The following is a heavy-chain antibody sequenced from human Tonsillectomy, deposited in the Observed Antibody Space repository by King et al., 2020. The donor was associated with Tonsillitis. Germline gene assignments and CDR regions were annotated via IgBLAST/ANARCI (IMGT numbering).Heavy chain of an antibody. CDR1: GFTFSTYA. D-gene: IGHD3-9*01. V-gene: IGHV3-30*04. CDR3: ARTGPSEKYKMYYDILTDYPHGAFDI. Sequence: VQLVESGGGVVQPGRSLRLSCAASGFTFSTYAMHWVRQAPGKGLEWVAVISYDGSNKYYADSVKGRFTISRDNSKNTLYLQMNSLRAEDTAVYYCARTGPSEKYKMYYDILTDYPHGAFDIWGQGTMVTVSS. CDR2: ISYDGSNK. J-gene: IGHJ3*02.